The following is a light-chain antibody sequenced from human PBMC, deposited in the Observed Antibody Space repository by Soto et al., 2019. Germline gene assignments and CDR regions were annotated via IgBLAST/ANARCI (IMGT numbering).Light chain of an antibody. V-gene: IGKV3-11*01. CDR2: DAS. CDR3: QQRSNWPWT. CDR1: QRISGY. J-gene: IGKJ1*01. Sequence: EIVLTQSPATLSLSPGERATLSCRASQRISGYLGWYQQKPGQAPRLLIYDASNRATGIPVRFSGSGSGTDYTLTITNLEPEDFAMYYCQQRSNWPWTCGQGTKGDIK.